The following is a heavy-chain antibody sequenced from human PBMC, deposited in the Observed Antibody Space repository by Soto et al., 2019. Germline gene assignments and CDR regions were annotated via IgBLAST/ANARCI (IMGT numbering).Heavy chain of an antibody. J-gene: IGHJ5*02. V-gene: IGHV1-2*01. Sequence: QVQLVQSGAEVKKPGASVKVSCKASGYTFTGYYMHWVRQAPGQGLEWMGWINPNSGGTNYAQKFQGRVTSTRDTSISTAYMELSRLRSDDTAVYYCAREGGVGSSSPVWFDPWGQGTLVTVSS. D-gene: IGHD6-6*01. CDR3: AREGGVGSSSPVWFDP. CDR2: INPNSGGT. CDR1: GYTFTGYY.